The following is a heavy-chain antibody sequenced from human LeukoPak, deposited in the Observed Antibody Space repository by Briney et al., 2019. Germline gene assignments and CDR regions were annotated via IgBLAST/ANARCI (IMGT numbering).Heavy chain of an antibody. V-gene: IGHV3-30*04. J-gene: IGHJ4*02. D-gene: IGHD1-14*01. Sequence: GGSLRLSCAASGFTSSSYAMHWVRQAPGKGLEWVAVISYDGSNKYYADSVKGRFTISRDNSKNTLYLQMNSLRAEDTAVYYCARSNLGQLDYWGQGTLVTVSS. CDR2: ISYDGSNK. CDR1: GFTSSSYA. CDR3: ARSNLGQLDY.